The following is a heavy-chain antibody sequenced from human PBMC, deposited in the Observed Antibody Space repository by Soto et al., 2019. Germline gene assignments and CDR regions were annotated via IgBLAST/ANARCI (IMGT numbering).Heavy chain of an antibody. V-gene: IGHV1-69*13. CDR3: ARPKDYDDCLDS. CDR2: IIPIFGTA. CDR1: GGTFSSYA. Sequence: SVKVSCKASGGTFSSYAISWVRQAPGQGLEWMGGIIPIFGTANYAQKFQGRVTITADESTSTAYMELSSLISEDTAVYYCARPKDYDDCLDSWGQGTLVTVSS. J-gene: IGHJ1*01. D-gene: IGHD3-22*01.